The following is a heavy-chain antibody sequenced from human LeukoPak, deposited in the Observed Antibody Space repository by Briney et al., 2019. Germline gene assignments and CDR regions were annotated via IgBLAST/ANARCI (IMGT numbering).Heavy chain of an antibody. Sequence: GGSLRLSCAASGFTFSSYEMNWVRQAPGKGLEWVSYISSSGSTIYYADSVKGRFTISRDNAKNSLYLQMDSLRAEDTAVYYCAREGDSGYDSYFDYWGQGTLATVSS. D-gene: IGHD5-12*01. CDR1: GFTFSSYE. J-gene: IGHJ4*02. CDR3: AREGDSGYDSYFDY. V-gene: IGHV3-48*03. CDR2: ISSSGSTI.